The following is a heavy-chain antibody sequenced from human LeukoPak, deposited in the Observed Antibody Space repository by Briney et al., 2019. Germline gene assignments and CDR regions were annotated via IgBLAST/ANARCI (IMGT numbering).Heavy chain of an antibody. V-gene: IGHV1-24*01. CDR1: GYTLTELS. CDR2: FDPEDGET. CDR3: ATAFGIAARHDY. D-gene: IGHD6-6*01. J-gene: IGHJ4*02. Sequence: GASVTVPCKVSGYTLTELSMHWVRQAPGKGLEWMGGFDPEDGETIYAQKFQGRVTMTEDTSTDTAYMELSSLRSEDTAVYYCATAFGIAARHDYWGQGTLVTVSS.